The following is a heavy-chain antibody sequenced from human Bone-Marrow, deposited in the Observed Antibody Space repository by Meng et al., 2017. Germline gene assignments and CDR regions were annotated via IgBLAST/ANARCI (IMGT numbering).Heavy chain of an antibody. Sequence: GSLTLSCTVSGTSVTEPHYWGWIRQPPGRGPQWYGTISHSGATYFDPFLKSRVTMSLDASMNQVSLNLDSVTAADTAVYYFAEDSRASWFFIWGHGTMVTVSS. CDR3: AEDSRASWFFI. CDR1: GTSVTEPHY. V-gene: IGHV4-38-2*02. CDR2: ISHSGAT. J-gene: IGHJ3*02. D-gene: IGHD3-10*01.